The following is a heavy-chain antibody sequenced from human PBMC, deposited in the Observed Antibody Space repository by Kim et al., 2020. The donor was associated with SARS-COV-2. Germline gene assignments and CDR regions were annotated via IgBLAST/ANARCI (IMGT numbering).Heavy chain of an antibody. D-gene: IGHD3-22*01. J-gene: IGHJ4*01. CDR3: ARSLPYYYDSSGYPVD. CDR2: IYYGGST. Sequence: SETLSLTCTVSGGSISSSSYYWGWIRQPPGKGLEWIGSIYYGGSTYYNPSLKSRVTISVDTSKNQFSLKLSSVTAADTAVYYCARSLPYYYDSSGYPVD. V-gene: IGHV4-39*07. CDR1: GGSISSSSYY.